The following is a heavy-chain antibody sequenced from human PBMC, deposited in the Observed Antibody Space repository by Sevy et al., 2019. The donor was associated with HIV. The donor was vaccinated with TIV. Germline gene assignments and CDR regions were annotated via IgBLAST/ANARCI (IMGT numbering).Heavy chain of an antibody. D-gene: IGHD2-15*01. CDR2: ISIDGSNK. V-gene: IGHV3-30*18. Sequence: GGSLRLSCAASGFTFKYHGMHWVRQAPGKGLEWLSLISIDGSNKYYADSVKGRFTISRDNAKNMVSVQMNSLRPEDTATYYCAKDGGHIDIDYWGQGILVTISS. CDR3: AKDGGHIDIDY. J-gene: IGHJ4*02. CDR1: GFTFKYHG.